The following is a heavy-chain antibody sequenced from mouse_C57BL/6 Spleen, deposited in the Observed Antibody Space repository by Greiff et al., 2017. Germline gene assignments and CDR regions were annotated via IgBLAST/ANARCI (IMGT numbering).Heavy chain of an antibody. CDR1: GFTFNTYA. CDR3: VCAGGFDSAMHY. J-gene: IGHJ4*01. CDR2: IRSKSSNYAT. V-gene: IGHV10-3*01. Sequence: GGGLVQPKGSLNLSCAASGFTFNTYAMHWVRQAPGKGLEWVGRIRSKSSNYATYYADSVKDRFTISRDASQSMLYLQMNNLKTEDTAMYYCVCAGGFDSAMHYWGHGPSVPFSS.